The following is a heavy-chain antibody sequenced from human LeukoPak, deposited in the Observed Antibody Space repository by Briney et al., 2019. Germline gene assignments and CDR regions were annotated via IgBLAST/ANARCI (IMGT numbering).Heavy chain of an antibody. CDR1: GFTFSSYW. CDR3: ARDGSRGNLVTAPDF. D-gene: IGHD2-21*02. Sequence: GGSLRLSCVASGFTFSSYWMTWVRQAPGKGLEWVSSITSSRIYIYYADSVKGRFTISRDNAKSSLYLQMNSLRAEDTAVYYCARDGSRGNLVTAPDFWGQGTLVTVSS. V-gene: IGHV3-21*01. J-gene: IGHJ4*02. CDR2: ITSSRIYI.